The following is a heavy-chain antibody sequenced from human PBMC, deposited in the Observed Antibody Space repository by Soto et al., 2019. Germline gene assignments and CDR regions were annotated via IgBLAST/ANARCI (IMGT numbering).Heavy chain of an antibody. CDR3: ARGDSTDCSNGVCSFFYNHDMDV. CDR2: INPKSGGT. V-gene: IGHV1-2*04. D-gene: IGHD2-8*01. J-gene: IGHJ6*02. Sequence: ASLNVYCKASGYSFSVDHIHWVRQAHGQGLEWLGRINPKSGGTSTAQKFQGWVTMTTDTSISTASMELTRLTSDDTAIYYCARGDSTDCSNGVCSFFYNHDMDVWGQATTVTVSS. CDR1: GYSFSVDH.